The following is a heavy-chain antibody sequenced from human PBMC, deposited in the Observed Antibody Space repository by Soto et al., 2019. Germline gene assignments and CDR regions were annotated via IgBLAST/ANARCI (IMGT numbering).Heavy chain of an antibody. V-gene: IGHV3-30-3*01. CDR2: ISYDGSNK. D-gene: IGHD6-19*01. CDR3: ARDSSGLGYFDY. Sequence: GGSLRLSCAASGFTFSSYAMHWVRQAPGKGLEWVSVISYDGSNKYYADSVKGRFHISRDNSKNTLYLQMNSLRAEDTAVYYSARDSSGLGYFDYWGQGTLVTVSS. CDR1: GFTFSSYA. J-gene: IGHJ4*02.